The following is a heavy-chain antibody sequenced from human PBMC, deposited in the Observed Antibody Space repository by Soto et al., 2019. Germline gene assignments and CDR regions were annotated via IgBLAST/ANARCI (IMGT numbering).Heavy chain of an antibody. J-gene: IGHJ6*02. Sequence: GESLKISCQGSGYTFSNYWIVWVRQMPGKGLEWMGIIYPADSDTRYSPSFQGQVTISADKSISTAYLQWSSLKASDTAMYYCARHSTTCYKGVMDVWGQGTAVTVSS. D-gene: IGHD2-2*01. CDR1: GYTFSNYW. V-gene: IGHV5-51*01. CDR3: ARHSTTCYKGVMDV. CDR2: IYPADSDT.